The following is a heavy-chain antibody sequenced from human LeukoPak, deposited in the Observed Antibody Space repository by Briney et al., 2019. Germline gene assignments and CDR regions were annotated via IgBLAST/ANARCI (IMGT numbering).Heavy chain of an antibody. V-gene: IGHV3-48*01. D-gene: IGHD6-13*01. CDR3: ASRAAAGRCFDY. CDR1: GFTFSSYS. J-gene: IGHJ4*02. CDR2: ISSSSSSTI. Sequence: GGSLRLSCAASGFTFSSYSMNWVRQAPGKGLEWVSYISSSSSSTIYYADSVKGRFTIYRDNAKNSLYLKMNSLRAEDTADYYCASRAAAGRCFDYWGQGTLVT.